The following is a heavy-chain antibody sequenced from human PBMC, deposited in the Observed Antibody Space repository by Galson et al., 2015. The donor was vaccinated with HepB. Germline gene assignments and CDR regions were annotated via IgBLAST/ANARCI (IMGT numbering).Heavy chain of an antibody. V-gene: IGHV3-64*01. Sequence: SLRLSCATSGFTFSSYAMHWVRQAPGKGLEYVSGISSNGGSTYYANSVKGRFTISRDHSKNTLYLQMGSLRAEDTAVYYCARDRLKGYCSTSSCPGLHGMDVWGKGTTVTVSS. J-gene: IGHJ6*04. CDR2: ISSNGGST. CDR3: ARDRLKGYCSTSSCPGLHGMDV. D-gene: IGHD2-2*01. CDR1: GFTFSSYA.